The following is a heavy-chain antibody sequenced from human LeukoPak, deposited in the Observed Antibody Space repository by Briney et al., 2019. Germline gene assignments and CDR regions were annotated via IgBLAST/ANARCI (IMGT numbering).Heavy chain of an antibody. CDR2: IIPIFGTA. CDR1: GGTFSSYA. Sequence: SVKVSCKASGGTFSSYAISWVRQAPGQGLEWMGGIIPIFGTANYAQKFQGRVTITADESTSTAYMELSSLRSEDTAVYYCASRMEVRGVLFDYWGQGTPVTVSS. V-gene: IGHV1-69*13. CDR3: ASRMEVRGVLFDY. D-gene: IGHD3-10*01. J-gene: IGHJ4*02.